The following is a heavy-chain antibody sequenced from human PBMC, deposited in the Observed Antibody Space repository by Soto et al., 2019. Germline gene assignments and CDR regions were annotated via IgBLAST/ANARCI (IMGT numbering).Heavy chain of an antibody. CDR1: GFTVSSNY. CDR2: IYSGGST. J-gene: IGHJ6*02. CDR3: ERDSSRLGDYYGSGSYQNDYYGMDV. D-gene: IGHD3-10*01. V-gene: IGHV3-53*01. Sequence: PGGSLRLSCAASGFTVSSNYMSWVRQAPGKGLEWVSVIYSGGSTYYADSVKGRFTISRDNSKNTLYLQMNSLRAEDTAVYYCERDSSRLGDYYGSGSYQNDYYGMDVWGQGTTVTVSS.